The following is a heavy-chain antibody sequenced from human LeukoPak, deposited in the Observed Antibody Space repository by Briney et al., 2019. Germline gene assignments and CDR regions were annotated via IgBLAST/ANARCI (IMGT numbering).Heavy chain of an antibody. J-gene: IGHJ4*02. D-gene: IGHD3-22*01. CDR1: GGSISSGSYY. Sequence: SETLSLTCTVSGGSISSGSYYWGWIRQPPGKGLEWIGGIYYNGSTYYNSSLKSRVTISVDTSKNQFSLKLSSVTAADTAVYYRARHYFDTSGQSYYFDYWGQGTLVTVSS. CDR3: ARHYFDTSGQSYYFDY. CDR2: IYYNGST. V-gene: IGHV4-39*01.